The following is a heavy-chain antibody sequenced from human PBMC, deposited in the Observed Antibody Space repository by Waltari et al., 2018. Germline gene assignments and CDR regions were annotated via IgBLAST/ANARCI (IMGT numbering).Heavy chain of an antibody. CDR3: AQGLAAAGPPSHYYGMDV. Sequence: QVQLQESGPGLVKPSGTLSLTCAVSGGSISSSNWWSWVRPPPGRGLEWIGEIYHSGSTNYNPSLKRRVTISVDKSKNQFSLKLSSVTAADTAVYYCAQGLAAAGPPSHYYGMDVWGQGTTVTVSS. CDR1: GGSISSSNW. D-gene: IGHD6-13*01. CDR2: IYHSGST. V-gene: IGHV4-4*02. J-gene: IGHJ6*02.